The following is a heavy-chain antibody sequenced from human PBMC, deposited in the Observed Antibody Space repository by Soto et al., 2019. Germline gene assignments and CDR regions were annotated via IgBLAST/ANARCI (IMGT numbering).Heavy chain of an antibody. CDR1: GFTLGGYG. J-gene: IGHJ4*02. D-gene: IGHD3-10*01. Sequence: GSLRLSCAASGFTLGGYGMSWVRQAPGKGLEWVSAVSPNGQGIYYADSVRGRFTISRDFSKNTVFLHMDSLRAEDTAVYYCAKDRDYPRDYFHYWGQGTLVTVSS. CDR3: AKDRDYPRDYFHY. CDR2: VSPNGQGI. V-gene: IGHV3-23*01.